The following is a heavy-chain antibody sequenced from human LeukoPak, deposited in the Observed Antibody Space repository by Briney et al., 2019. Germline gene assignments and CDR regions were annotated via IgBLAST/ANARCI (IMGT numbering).Heavy chain of an antibody. CDR3: ARATGYCSGGSCYSWYYFDY. Sequence: ASVKVSCKASGYTFTGSYMHWVRQAPGQGLEWMGWINPNSGGTNYAQKFQGRVTMTRDTSISTAYMELSRLRSDDTAVYYCARATGYCSGGSCYSWYYFDYWGQGTLVTVSS. CDR1: GYTFTGSY. V-gene: IGHV1-2*02. D-gene: IGHD2-15*01. CDR2: INPNSGGT. J-gene: IGHJ4*02.